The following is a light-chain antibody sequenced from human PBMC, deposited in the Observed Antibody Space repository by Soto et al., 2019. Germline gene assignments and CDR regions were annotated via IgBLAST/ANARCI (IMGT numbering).Light chain of an antibody. CDR1: QSVSSN. J-gene: IGKJ5*01. CDR3: QYKTLPAKM. Sequence: EIVMTQSPATLSVCPWERATLSCRASQSVSSNLAWYQQKPGQAPRLLIYGASTRATGIPARFSGSGSGTEFTRTKSSRQAEDCTRYFCQYKTLPAKMLGKGTKLEIK. V-gene: IGKV3D-15*01. CDR2: GAS.